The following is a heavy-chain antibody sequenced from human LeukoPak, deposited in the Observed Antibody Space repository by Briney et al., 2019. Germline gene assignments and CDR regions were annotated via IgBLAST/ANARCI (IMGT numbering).Heavy chain of an antibody. J-gene: IGHJ4*02. D-gene: IGHD6-13*01. CDR3: ARDRTPYSSSWYPDFDY. V-gene: IGHV3-30-3*01. Sequence: GGSLRLSCAASGFTFSSYAMHWVRQAPGKGLEWVAVISYDGSNKYYADSVKGRFTISRDNSKNTLYLQMNSLRAEDTAVYYCARDRTPYSSSWYPDFDYWGQGTLVTVSS. CDR1: GFTFSSYA. CDR2: ISYDGSNK.